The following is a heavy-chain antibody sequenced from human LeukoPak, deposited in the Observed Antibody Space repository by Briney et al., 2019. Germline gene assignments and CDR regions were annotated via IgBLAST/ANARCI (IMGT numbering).Heavy chain of an antibody. CDR3: ARQHSARTNNWFDP. J-gene: IGHJ5*02. V-gene: IGHV4-59*08. CDR1: GGSISSYY. Sequence: SETLSLTCTVSGGSISSYYWSWIRQPPGKGLEWIGYIYYSGSTNYNPSLKSRVTISVDTSKNQFSLKLSSVTAADTAVYYCARQHSARTNNWFDPWGQGTLVTVSS. CDR2: IYYSGST. D-gene: IGHD1-14*01.